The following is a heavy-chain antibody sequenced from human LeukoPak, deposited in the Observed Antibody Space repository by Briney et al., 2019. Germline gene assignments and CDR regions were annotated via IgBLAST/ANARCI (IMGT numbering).Heavy chain of an antibody. Sequence: SVKVSCKASGGTFGSYAISWVRQAPGQGLEWMGRIIPILGIANYAQKFQGRVTITADKSTSTAYMELSSLRSEDTAVYYCASTFSGRNFYYYYGMDVWGQGTTVTVSS. D-gene: IGHD6-19*01. CDR1: GGTFGSYA. CDR3: ASTFSGRNFYYYYGMDV. V-gene: IGHV1-69*04. CDR2: IIPILGIA. J-gene: IGHJ6*02.